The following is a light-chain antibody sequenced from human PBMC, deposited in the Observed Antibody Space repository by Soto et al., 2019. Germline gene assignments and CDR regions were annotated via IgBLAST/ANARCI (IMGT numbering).Light chain of an antibody. Sequence: EIVMTQSPVTLSVSPGERAILSCRASQSVSNNLAWYQQKLGQAPRLLIYGASTRATGIPARFSGSGSGTEFTLTISSLQSEDFAVYYCHQYNNWLSFGGGTKVEIK. CDR3: HQYNNWLS. J-gene: IGKJ4*01. V-gene: IGKV3-15*01. CDR1: QSVSNN. CDR2: GAS.